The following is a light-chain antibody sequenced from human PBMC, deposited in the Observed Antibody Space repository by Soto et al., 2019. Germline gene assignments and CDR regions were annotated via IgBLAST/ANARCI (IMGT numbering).Light chain of an antibody. CDR1: SSDVGSYNL. J-gene: IGLJ1*01. V-gene: IGLV2-23*01. CDR2: EGS. CDR3: CSYEGSSTPIYV. Sequence: QSALTQPASVSGSPGQSITISCTGTSSDVGSYNLVSWYQQHPGKAPKLMIYEGSKRPSGVSNRFSGSKSGNTASLTIPGLQAEDEAHYYCCSYEGSSTPIYVFGTGTKVTVL.